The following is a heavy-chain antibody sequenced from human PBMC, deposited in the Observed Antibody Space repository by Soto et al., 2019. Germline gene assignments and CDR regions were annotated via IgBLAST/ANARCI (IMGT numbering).Heavy chain of an antibody. V-gene: IGHV3-53*02. D-gene: IGHD3-10*01. CDR2: IYSGGST. CDR3: ARDGGLAEDGMDV. J-gene: IGHJ6*02. Sequence: EMQLVETGGDLIQPGGSLRLSCAASGFTVSGNYMSWVRQAPGKVLEWVSVIYSGGSTYYADSVKGRFTISRDNSKNTLYLQMNSLRADDTAVYYCARDGGLAEDGMDVWGQGTTVTVSS. CDR1: GFTVSGNY.